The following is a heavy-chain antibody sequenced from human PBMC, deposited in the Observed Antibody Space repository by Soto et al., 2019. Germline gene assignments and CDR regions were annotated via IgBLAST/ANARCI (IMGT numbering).Heavy chain of an antibody. CDR1: SGTLSNFY. Sequence: SETLSLTCTVSSGTLSNFYWSWVRQPPGKGLEWIGYIHYRGTTNYNPSLKSRVIMSVDTSKNQFSLTLNSVTAADTAVYYCTRSRTTGWFSPVDSWGQGIPVTVSS. D-gene: IGHD6-19*01. CDR2: IHYRGTT. V-gene: IGHV4-59*01. J-gene: IGHJ4*02. CDR3: TRSRTTGWFSPVDS.